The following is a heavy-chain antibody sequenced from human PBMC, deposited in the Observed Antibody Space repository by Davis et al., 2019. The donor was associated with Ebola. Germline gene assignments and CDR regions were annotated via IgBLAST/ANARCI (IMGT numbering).Heavy chain of an antibody. CDR1: GFTFDDYA. D-gene: IGHD6-19*01. CDR2: IGTAGDT. Sequence: GESLKISCAASGFTFDDYAMHWVRQATGKGLEWVSAIGTAGDTYYPGSVKGRFTISRENAKNSLYLQMNSLRAEDTAVYYCARGVGSSGYVLGYWGQGTLVTVSS. V-gene: IGHV3-13*01. CDR3: ARGVGSSGYVLGY. J-gene: IGHJ4*02.